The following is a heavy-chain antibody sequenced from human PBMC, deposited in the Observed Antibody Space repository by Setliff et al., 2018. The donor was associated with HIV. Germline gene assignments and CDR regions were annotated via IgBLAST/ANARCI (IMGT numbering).Heavy chain of an antibody. CDR3: ARGFVAVGHYYYYYMDV. V-gene: IGHV4-59*01. J-gene: IGHJ6*03. CDR1: GGSISTYY. D-gene: IGHD6-19*01. Sequence: PSETLSLTCTVSGGSISTYYWSWIRQPPGKGLEWIGYIYYSGSTNYNPSLKSRVTISVDTSKNQFSLKLSSVTAADTAVYYCARGFVAVGHYYYYYMDVWGKGTTVTVSS. CDR2: IYYSGST.